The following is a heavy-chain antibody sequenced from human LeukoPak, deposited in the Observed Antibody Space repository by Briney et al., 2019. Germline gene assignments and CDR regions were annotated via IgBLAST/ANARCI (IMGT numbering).Heavy chain of an antibody. CDR2: IYYGGST. Sequence: PSQTLSLTCTVSGGSISSGGYYWSWIRQHPGKGLEWIGYIYYGGSTYYNPSLKSRVTISLDTSKNQFSLKLSSVTAADTAVYYCARDRVAGTGYFDFWGQGTLVTVSS. J-gene: IGHJ4*02. D-gene: IGHD6-19*01. V-gene: IGHV4-31*03. CDR3: ARDRVAGTGYFDF. CDR1: GGSISSGGYY.